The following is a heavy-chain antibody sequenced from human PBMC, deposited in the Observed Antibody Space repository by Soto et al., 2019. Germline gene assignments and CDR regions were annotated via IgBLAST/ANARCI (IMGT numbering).Heavy chain of an antibody. Sequence: PSETLSLTCAVSCGSISSINWWSWVRPPPGKGLEWIGDIYHSGSTNYNPSLKSRVTISVDKSKNQFSLKLSSVTAADTAVYYCARLESTYYYYYYGMDVWGQGTTVTVSS. CDR2: IYHSGST. CDR3: ARLESTYYYYYYGMDV. J-gene: IGHJ6*02. D-gene: IGHD1-1*01. CDR1: CGSISSINW. V-gene: IGHV4-4*02.